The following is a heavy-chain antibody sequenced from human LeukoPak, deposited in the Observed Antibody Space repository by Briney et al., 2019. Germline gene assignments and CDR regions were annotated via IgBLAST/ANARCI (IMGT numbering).Heavy chain of an antibody. CDR3: ARVLRYFDWLVYFDY. Sequence: PSETLSLTCTVSGGSISSSSYYWGWIRQHPGKGLEWIGYIYYSGSTYYNPSLKSRVTISVDTSKNQFSLKLSSVTAADTAVYYCARVLRYFDWLVYFDYWGQGTLVTVSS. J-gene: IGHJ4*02. V-gene: IGHV4-31*03. CDR1: GGSISSSSYY. CDR2: IYYSGST. D-gene: IGHD3-9*01.